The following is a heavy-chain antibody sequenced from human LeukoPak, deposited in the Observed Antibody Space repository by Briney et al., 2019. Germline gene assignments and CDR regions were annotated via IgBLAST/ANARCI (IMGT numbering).Heavy chain of an antibody. D-gene: IGHD3-22*01. CDR2: ISSNSKYI. V-gene: IGHV3-21*01. Sequence: GGSLRLSCAASGFTFNVYSMNWVRQAPGKGLEWVSSISSNSKYIYYADSMRGRFTVSRDNAKNSLFLQLNSLRAKDTAVYYCARDSSDFDYWGQGTLVTVSS. J-gene: IGHJ4*02. CDR1: GFTFNVYS. CDR3: ARDSSDFDY.